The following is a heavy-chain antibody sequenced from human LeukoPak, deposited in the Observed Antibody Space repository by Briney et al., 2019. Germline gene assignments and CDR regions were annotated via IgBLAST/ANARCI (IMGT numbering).Heavy chain of an antibody. Sequence: SQTLFLTCTVSGGSISSGSYYWSWIRQPAGKGLEWIGRIYTSGSTNYNPSLKSRVTISVDTSKNQFSLKLSSVTAADTAVYYCAREVLGTYYYDSSGYSDYWGQGTLVTVSS. CDR1: GGSISSGSYY. D-gene: IGHD3-22*01. CDR3: AREVLGTYYYDSSGYSDY. CDR2: IYTSGST. V-gene: IGHV4-61*02. J-gene: IGHJ4*02.